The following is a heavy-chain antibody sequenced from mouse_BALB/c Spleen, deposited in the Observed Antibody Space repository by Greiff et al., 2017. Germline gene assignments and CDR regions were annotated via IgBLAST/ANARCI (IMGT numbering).Heavy chain of an antibody. J-gene: IGHJ2*01. CDR3: TRTLGSSYYFDY. Sequence: VQLKESGTVLARPGASVKMSCKASGYTFTSYWMHWVKQRPGQGLEWIGAIYPGNSDTSYNQKFKGKAKLTAVTSTSTAYMELSSLTNEDSAVYYCTRTLGSSYYFDYWGQGTTLTVSS. D-gene: IGHD1-1*01. V-gene: IGHV1-5*01. CDR1: GYTFTSYW. CDR2: IYPGNSDT.